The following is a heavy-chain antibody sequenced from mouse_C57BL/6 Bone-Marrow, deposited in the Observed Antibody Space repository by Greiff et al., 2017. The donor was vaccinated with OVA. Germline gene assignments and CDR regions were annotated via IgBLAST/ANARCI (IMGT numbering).Heavy chain of an antibody. V-gene: IGHV1-82*01. Sequence: VQLQESGPELVKPGASVKISCKASGYAFSSSWMNWVKQRPGKGLEWIGRIYPGDGDTNYNGKFKGKATLTADKSSSTAYMQLSSLTSEDSAVYFCAREGTAQATCAYWGQGTLVTVSA. CDR2: IYPGDGDT. J-gene: IGHJ3*01. D-gene: IGHD3-2*02. CDR3: AREGTAQATCAY. CDR1: GYAFSSSW.